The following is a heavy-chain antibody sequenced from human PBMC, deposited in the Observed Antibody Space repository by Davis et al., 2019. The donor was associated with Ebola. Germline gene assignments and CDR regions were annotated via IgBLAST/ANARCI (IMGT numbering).Heavy chain of an antibody. CDR1: GGSVSSGSYY. CDR2: IYYSGST. D-gene: IGHD3-10*01. J-gene: IGHJ5*02. CDR3: ARARARGRFDP. V-gene: IGHV4-61*01. Sequence: PGGSLRLSCTVSGGSVSSGSYYWSWIRQPPGKGLEWIGYIYYSGSTNYNPSLKSRVTISVDTSKNQFSLKLSSVTAADTAVYYCARARARGRFDPWGQGTLVTVSS.